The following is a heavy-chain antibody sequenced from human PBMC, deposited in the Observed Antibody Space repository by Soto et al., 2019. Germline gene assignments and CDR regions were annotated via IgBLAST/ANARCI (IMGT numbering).Heavy chain of an antibody. J-gene: IGHJ4*02. Sequence: QVQLVQSGAEVKKPGASVKVSCKASGYTFTSYAMDWVRQAPGQRLEWMGWINAGNGNTKYSQKFQGRVTITRDTSASTAYMELSSLRSEDTAGYYCARDPDGGSSLDYWGPGTLVSVSS. D-gene: IGHD1-26*01. CDR3: ARDPDGGSSLDY. V-gene: IGHV1-3*01. CDR2: INAGNGNT. CDR1: GYTFTSYA.